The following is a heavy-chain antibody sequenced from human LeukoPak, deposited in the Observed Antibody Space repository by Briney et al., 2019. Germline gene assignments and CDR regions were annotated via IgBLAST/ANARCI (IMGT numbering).Heavy chain of an antibody. Sequence: PSETLPLTCTVSGGSINSYYWSWIRQPPGKGLEWIGYIYYSGSTNYNPSLKSRVTISVDTSKNQFSLKLSSVTAADTAVYYCARGAYYDFWSGYYPFDYWGQGTLVTVSS. CDR3: ARGAYYDFWSGYYPFDY. V-gene: IGHV4-59*12. CDR1: GGSINSYY. J-gene: IGHJ4*02. CDR2: IYYSGST. D-gene: IGHD3-3*01.